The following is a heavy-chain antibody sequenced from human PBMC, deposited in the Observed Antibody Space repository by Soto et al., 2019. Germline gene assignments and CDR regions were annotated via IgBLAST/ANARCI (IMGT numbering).Heavy chain of an antibody. Sequence: ASVKVSCKASGYPFDTYGINWVRQAPGQRPEWMGWISAYNGQTDYAQNFQGRVTMATDTSTNTAYMELRNLRSDDTAVYYCATDPNHFWNSYFLDTWGPGTLVTVSS. CDR2: ISAYNGQT. D-gene: IGHD2-21*01. V-gene: IGHV1-18*01. J-gene: IGHJ5*02. CDR1: GYPFDTYG. CDR3: ATDPNHFWNSYFLDT.